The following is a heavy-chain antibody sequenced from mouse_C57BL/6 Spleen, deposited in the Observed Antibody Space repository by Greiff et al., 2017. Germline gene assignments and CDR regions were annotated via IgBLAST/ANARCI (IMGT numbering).Heavy chain of an antibody. V-gene: IGHV1-50*01. CDR1: GYTFTSYW. CDR2: IDPSDSYT. CDR3: ARFGTTGARGFAY. Sequence: QVQLKQPGAELVKPGASVKLSCKASGYTFTSYWMQWVKQRPGQGLEWIGEIDPSDSYTNYNQKFKGKATLTVDTSSSTAYMQLSSLTSENSAVYYCARFGTTGARGFAYWGQGTLVTVSA. J-gene: IGHJ3*01. D-gene: IGHD1-1*01.